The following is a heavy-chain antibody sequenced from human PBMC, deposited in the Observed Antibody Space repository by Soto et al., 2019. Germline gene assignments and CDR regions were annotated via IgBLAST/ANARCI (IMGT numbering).Heavy chain of an antibody. J-gene: IGHJ3*02. CDR1: GYTFPSYD. V-gene: IGHV1-8*01. D-gene: IGHD3-10*01. CDR3: ARGSNYYASGDDAFDI. Sequence: QVQLVQSGAEVKKPGASVKVSCKASGYTFPSYDINWVRQATGQGLEWMGWMNPNSGNTGYAQKFQGRVTMTRNTSISTAYMERSSLRSEDTAVYYWARGSNYYASGDDAFDIWGQGTMVTVSS. CDR2: MNPNSGNT.